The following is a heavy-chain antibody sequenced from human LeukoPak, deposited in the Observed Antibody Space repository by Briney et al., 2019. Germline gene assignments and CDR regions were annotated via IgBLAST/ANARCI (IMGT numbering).Heavy chain of an antibody. V-gene: IGHV3-74*01. J-gene: IGHJ4*02. CDR1: GFTFGTFW. D-gene: IGHD3-10*01. CDR2: INTDGSDT. CDR3: ARGSGTYCDS. Sequence: GGSLRLSCAASGFTFGTFWMHWVRQAPGKGLVWVSRINTDGSDTTYADSVKGRFSISRDNAKNTLYLQMNSLRAEDTAVYYCARGSGTYCDSWGQGTLVTVSS.